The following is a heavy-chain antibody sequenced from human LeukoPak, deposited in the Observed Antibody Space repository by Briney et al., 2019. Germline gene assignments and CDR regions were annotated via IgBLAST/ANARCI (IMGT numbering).Heavy chain of an antibody. CDR2: IYPRGNT. Sequence: SETLSLTCTVSGGSISSDSWSWIRRPPGEGLEWIGYIYPRGNTDYNPSLKSRVTISVDTSTNQVSLKLNSVTAADTAVYYCARQDSNYFDYWGQGTLVTVSS. V-gene: IGHV4-59*01. CDR1: GGSISSDS. CDR3: ARQDSNYFDY. D-gene: IGHD4-11*01. J-gene: IGHJ4*02.